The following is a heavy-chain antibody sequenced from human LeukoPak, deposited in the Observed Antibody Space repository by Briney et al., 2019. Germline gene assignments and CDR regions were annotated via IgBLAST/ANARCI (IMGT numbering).Heavy chain of an antibody. J-gene: IGHJ5*02. Sequence: GGSLRLSCAASGFTVSSNYMSWVRQAPGKGLEWVAVISYDGSNKYYADSVKGRFTISRDNSKNTLYLQMNSLRAEDTAVYYCAKDITYCSGGSCCNWFDPWGQGTLVTVSS. CDR3: AKDITYCSGGSCCNWFDP. CDR1: GFTVSSNY. D-gene: IGHD2-15*01. CDR2: ISYDGSNK. V-gene: IGHV3-30*18.